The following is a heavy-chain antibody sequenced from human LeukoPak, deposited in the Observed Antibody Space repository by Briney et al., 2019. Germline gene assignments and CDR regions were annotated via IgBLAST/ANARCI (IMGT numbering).Heavy chain of an antibody. CDR2: IIPILGIA. J-gene: IGHJ6*02. V-gene: IGHV1-69*04. CDR3: ARITMVRGVIPLPYGMDV. Sequence: SVKVSCKASGGTFSSYAISWVRQAPGQGLEWMGRIIPILGIANYAQKFQGRVTITADKSTSTAYMELSSLRSEDTAVYYCARITMVRGVIPLPYGMDVWGQGTTVTVSS. CDR1: GGTFSSYA. D-gene: IGHD3-10*01.